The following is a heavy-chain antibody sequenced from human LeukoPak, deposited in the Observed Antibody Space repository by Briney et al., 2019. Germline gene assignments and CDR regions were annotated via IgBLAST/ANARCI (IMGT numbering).Heavy chain of an antibody. CDR1: GFTFSSYA. V-gene: IGHV3-23*01. CDR2: VSGSGYNT. J-gene: IGHJ4*02. Sequence: GGSLRLSCAASGFTFSSYAMSWVRQAPGKGLEWVSRVSGSGYNTYYADSVKGRFTISRDNSKNTLYLQMNSLRAEDTAVYYCAKEGRDGYNLDFYFFDYWGLGTLVTVSS. D-gene: IGHD5-24*01. CDR3: AKEGRDGYNLDFYFFDY.